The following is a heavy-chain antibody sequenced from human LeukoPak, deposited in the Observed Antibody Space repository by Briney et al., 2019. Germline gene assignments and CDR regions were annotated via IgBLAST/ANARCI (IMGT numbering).Heavy chain of an antibody. V-gene: IGHV3-30*18. Sequence: GGSLRLSCAASGFTFSSYGMHWVRQAPGKGLEWVAVISYDGSNKYYADSVKGRFTISGDNSKNTLYLQMNSLRAEDTAVYYCAKDYSPYGKGSCCDQYYFDYWGQGTLVTVSS. CDR3: AKDYSPYGKGSCCDQYYFDY. D-gene: IGHD2-2*01. CDR1: GFTFSSYG. J-gene: IGHJ4*02. CDR2: ISYDGSNK.